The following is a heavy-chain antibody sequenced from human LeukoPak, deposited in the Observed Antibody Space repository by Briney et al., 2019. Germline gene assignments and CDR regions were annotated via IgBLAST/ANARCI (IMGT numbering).Heavy chain of an antibody. CDR3: ARGMRTKDILTGFADY. D-gene: IGHD3-9*01. Sequence: SAYNGNTNYAQKLQGRVTMTADTSTSTAYMELRSLRSDDTAVYYCARGMRTKDILTGFADYWGQGTLVTVSS. CDR2: SAYNGNT. J-gene: IGHJ4*02. V-gene: IGHV1-18*01.